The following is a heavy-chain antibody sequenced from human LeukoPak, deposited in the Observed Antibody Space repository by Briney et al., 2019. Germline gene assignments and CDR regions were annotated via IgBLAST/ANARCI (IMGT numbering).Heavy chain of an antibody. CDR2: ISYDGSNK. CDR1: GFTFSNYV. V-gene: IGHV3-30*04. J-gene: IGHJ4*02. D-gene: IGHD6-19*01. Sequence: GGSLRLSCTASGFTFSNYVIYWVRQAPGKGLEWVAVISYDGSNKYYEDSVKGRFTISRDNSKDTLYLQMNNLRAEDTAVYYCVRNGDTRSSGLEYYFDYWGQGTLVTVSS. CDR3: VRNGDTRSSGLEYYFDY.